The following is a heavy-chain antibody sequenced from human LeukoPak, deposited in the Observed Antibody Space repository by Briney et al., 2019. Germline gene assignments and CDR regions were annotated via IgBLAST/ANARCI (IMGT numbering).Heavy chain of an antibody. CDR1: GSTLSSYA. V-gene: IGHV3-23*01. CDR3: AKVTYYYDSSGYFDY. D-gene: IGHD3-22*01. CDR2: ISGSGGST. J-gene: IGHJ4*02. Sequence: PGGSLRLSCAASGSTLSSYAMSWVRQAPGKGLEWVSAISGSGGSTYYADSVKGRFTISRDNSKNTLYLQMNSLRAEDTAVYYCAKVTYYYDSSGYFDYWGQGTLVTVSS.